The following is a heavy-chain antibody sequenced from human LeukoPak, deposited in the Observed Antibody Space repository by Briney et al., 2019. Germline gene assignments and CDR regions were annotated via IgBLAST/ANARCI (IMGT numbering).Heavy chain of an antibody. D-gene: IGHD5-18*01. Sequence: SETLSLTCTVSGGSISSYSWSWIRQPPGKGLQWIGYMYYTGSTNYHPSLKSRVTISVDTSKNQFSLNLSSVTAADTAVYYCARRYTYGYFDYWGQGTLVTVSS. CDR1: GGSISSYS. J-gene: IGHJ4*02. CDR3: ARRYTYGYFDY. CDR2: MYYTGST. V-gene: IGHV4-59*08.